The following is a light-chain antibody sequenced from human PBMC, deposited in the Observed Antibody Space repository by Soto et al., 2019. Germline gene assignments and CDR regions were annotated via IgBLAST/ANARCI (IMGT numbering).Light chain of an antibody. CDR3: QQYVNLPYT. J-gene: IGKJ2*01. CDR2: DTT. CDR1: QDLTNY. V-gene: IGKV1-33*01. Sequence: DIQMTQSPTSLAASVGDRVTITCQASQDLTNYLNWYQQKPWEAPKLLIYDTTTLEEGVPTRFSGGGSGTAFTFTINGLQPEDAAIYFCQQYVNLPYTFGQGTKLEIK.